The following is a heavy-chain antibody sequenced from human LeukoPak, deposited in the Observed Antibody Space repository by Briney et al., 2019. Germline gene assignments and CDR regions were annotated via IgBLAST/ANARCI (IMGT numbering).Heavy chain of an antibody. V-gene: IGHV3-11*04. CDR3: ATEVEYSTNGFDT. J-gene: IGHJ3*02. CDR2: ISSRGYTI. D-gene: IGHD6-13*01. CDR1: QFTLSDYY. Sequence: PGGSLRLSCAASQFTLSDYYVSWIRQAPGRGLEWVSYISSRGYTIYYAASVKGRFTISRDDAKNEVYLQMTGLRAKDTALYYCATEVEYSTNGFDTWGQGTMVTVSS.